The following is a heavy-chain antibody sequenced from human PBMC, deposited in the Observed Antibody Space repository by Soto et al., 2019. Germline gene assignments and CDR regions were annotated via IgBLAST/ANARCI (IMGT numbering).Heavy chain of an antibody. CDR2: ISNSGNT. Sequence: QVQLQESVPGLVKPSETLSLTCTVSRGSVSSGSYYWSWIRQPPGKGLEWIGYISNSGNTNYNPSLKSRVTISLDTSKNQFSLKLSSVTAAHTALYYCVRSGPGDYEAVEIWGQGTMVTVSS. CDR3: VRSGPGDYEAVEI. V-gene: IGHV4-61*01. CDR1: RGSVSSGSYY. D-gene: IGHD4-17*01. J-gene: IGHJ3*02.